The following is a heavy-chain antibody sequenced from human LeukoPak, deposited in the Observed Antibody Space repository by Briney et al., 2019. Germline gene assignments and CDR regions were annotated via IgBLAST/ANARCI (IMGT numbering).Heavy chain of an antibody. CDR3: AHRRDGYNSLDY. CDR2: IYWDDDK. Sequence: GPTLVNPTQTLTLTCTFSGFSLSTSGVAVGWIRQPPGKALEWLGLIYWDDDKRYSPSLKSALTITKDTSKNQVVLTMTNMDPVDTATYYCAHRRDGYNSLDYWGQGTLVTVSS. V-gene: IGHV2-5*02. CDR1: GFSLSTSGVA. J-gene: IGHJ4*02. D-gene: IGHD5-24*01.